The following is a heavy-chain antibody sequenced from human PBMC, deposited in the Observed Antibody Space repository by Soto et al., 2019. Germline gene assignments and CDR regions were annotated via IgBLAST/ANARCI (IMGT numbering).Heavy chain of an antibody. Sequence: GGSLRLSCAASGFTFSSYGMHWVRQAPGKGLEWVAVFSYDGRNKYSADSVKGRFTVSRDNPKNTLYLQMNSLRAEDTAVYYCTKDLGDYSNYEGAFDIWGQGTVVTVSS. V-gene: IGHV3-30*18. CDR3: TKDLGDYSNYEGAFDI. CDR1: GFTFSSYG. CDR2: FSYDGRNK. D-gene: IGHD4-4*01. J-gene: IGHJ3*02.